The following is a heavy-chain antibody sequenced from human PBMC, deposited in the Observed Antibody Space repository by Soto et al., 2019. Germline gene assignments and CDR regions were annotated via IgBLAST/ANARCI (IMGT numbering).Heavy chain of an antibody. J-gene: IGHJ6*02. D-gene: IGHD6-19*01. Sequence: ASVKVSCKASGYTFTSYGIIWVRQAPGQGLEWMGWISAYNGNTNYAQKLQGRVTMTTDTSTSTAYMELRSLRSDDTAVYYCARGYSSGWYYYYGMDVWGQGTTVTVSS. CDR1: GYTFTSYG. V-gene: IGHV1-18*01. CDR3: ARGYSSGWYYYYGMDV. CDR2: ISAYNGNT.